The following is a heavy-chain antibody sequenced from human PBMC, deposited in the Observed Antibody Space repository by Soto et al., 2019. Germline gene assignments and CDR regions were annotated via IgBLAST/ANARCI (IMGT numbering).Heavy chain of an antibody. D-gene: IGHD2-15*01. CDR1: PYSFTTNG. CDR3: VTIRTLVAARGGDA. Sequence: ASVQVSCKASPYSFTTNGISWVRQAPGQGLEWLGCINSYNGYTDYPKSLQGRVSMTTDPSTSTAYLAMRTLRSDDTAVYYCVTIRTLVAARGGDAWGEVTLVPVYS. J-gene: IGHJ5*02. V-gene: IGHV1-18*04. CDR2: INSYNGYT.